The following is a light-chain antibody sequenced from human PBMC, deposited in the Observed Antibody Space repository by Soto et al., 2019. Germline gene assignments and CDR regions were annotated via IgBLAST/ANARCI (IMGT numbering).Light chain of an antibody. Sequence: DIQMTQSPSSLSASVGDRVTITCRASQGISNXLAWYQQKPGKVPKLLIYAASTLQSGVPSRFSGSGSGTDFTLTISSLQPEDVATYYCQKYNSAPPLTFGGGTKVEIK. CDR3: QKYNSAPPLT. CDR2: AAS. V-gene: IGKV1-27*01. J-gene: IGKJ4*01. CDR1: QGISNX.